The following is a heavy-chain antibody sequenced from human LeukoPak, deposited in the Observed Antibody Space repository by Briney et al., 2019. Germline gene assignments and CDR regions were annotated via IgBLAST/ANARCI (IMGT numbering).Heavy chain of an antibody. CDR1: GFTFSSYA. Sequence: PGGSLRLSCAASGFTFSSYAMSWVRQAPGKVLEWVSAISGSGGSTYYADSVKGRFTISRDNSKNTLYLQMNSLRAEDTAVYYCAKWAQPLLYYYYYYMDVWGKGTTVTVSS. J-gene: IGHJ6*03. D-gene: IGHD2-21*02. CDR2: ISGSGGST. V-gene: IGHV3-23*01. CDR3: AKWAQPLLYYYYYYMDV.